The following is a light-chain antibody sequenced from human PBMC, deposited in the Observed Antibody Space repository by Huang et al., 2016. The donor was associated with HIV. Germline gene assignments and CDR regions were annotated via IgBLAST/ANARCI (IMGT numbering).Light chain of an antibody. J-gene: IGKJ3*01. CDR2: DAS. V-gene: IGKV1-33*01. CDR1: QDITTF. CDR3: QQYDSLPWT. Sequence: DIQMTQSPSSLSASVGDRVTITCQASQDITTFLAWYQQRPGKAPKLLIYDASDLETGVPSRFSGSGSVTDFTFTISSLKPEDIATYYCQQYDSLPWTFGPGTKVDIK.